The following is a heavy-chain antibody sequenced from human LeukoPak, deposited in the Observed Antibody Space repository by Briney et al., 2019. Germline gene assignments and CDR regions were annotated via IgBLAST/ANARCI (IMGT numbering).Heavy chain of an antibody. D-gene: IGHD5-18*01. J-gene: IGHJ5*02. CDR2: IIPIFGTA. V-gene: IGHV1-69*05. Sequence: GASVKVSCKASGGTFSSYAISWVRQAPGQGLEWMGRIIPIFGTASYAQKFQGRVTITTDESTSTAYMELSSLRSEDTAVYYCARVFREYSYGNAWFDPWGQGTLVTVSS. CDR1: GGTFSSYA. CDR3: ARVFREYSYGNAWFDP.